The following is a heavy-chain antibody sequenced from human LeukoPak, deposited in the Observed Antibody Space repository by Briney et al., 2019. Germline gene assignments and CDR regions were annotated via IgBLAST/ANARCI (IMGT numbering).Heavy chain of an antibody. CDR2: ISYDGSNK. J-gene: IGHJ6*02. CDR3: ARGYSNPYYCMDD. Sequence: GGSLRLSCAASGFTFSSYDMHWVRQAPGKGLEWVAVISYDGSNKYYADSVKGRFTISRDNSKNTLYLQMNSLRAEDTAVYYCARGYSNPYYCMDDWGQGTTVTVSS. D-gene: IGHD4-11*01. CDR1: GFTFSSYD. V-gene: IGHV3-30*03.